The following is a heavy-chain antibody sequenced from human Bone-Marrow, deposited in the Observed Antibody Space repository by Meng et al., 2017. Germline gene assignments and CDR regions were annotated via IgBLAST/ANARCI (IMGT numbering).Heavy chain of an antibody. D-gene: IGHD5-18*01. CDR3: ASATIYSGYSYAFYYYYGMDV. Sequence: GESLKISCAASGFTFSNAWMTWVRQAPGKGLEWVSYISSSGSTIYYADSVKGRFTISRDNAKNSLYLQMNSLRAEDTAVYYCASATIYSGYSYAFYYYYGMDVWGQGTTVTVSS. CDR1: GFTFSNAW. J-gene: IGHJ6*02. CDR2: ISSSGSTI. V-gene: IGHV3-48*04.